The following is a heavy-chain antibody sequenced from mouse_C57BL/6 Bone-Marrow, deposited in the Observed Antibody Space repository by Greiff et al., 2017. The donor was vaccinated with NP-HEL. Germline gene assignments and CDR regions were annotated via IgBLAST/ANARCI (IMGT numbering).Heavy chain of an antibody. CDR3: ARCPIASLHYFDG. D-gene: IGHD6-1*01. J-gene: IGHJ2*01. Sequence: EVKLMESGPGLAKPSQSLSLTCSVTGYSITSYYWNWIRKFPGNKLEYIGYISYSGSTYYNPSLKSRISITRDTSKSQYYLQLNSVTTEDTATYYCARCPIASLHYFDGWGQGTTLTVSS. V-gene: IGHV3-8*01. CDR2: ISYSGST. CDR1: GYSITSYY.